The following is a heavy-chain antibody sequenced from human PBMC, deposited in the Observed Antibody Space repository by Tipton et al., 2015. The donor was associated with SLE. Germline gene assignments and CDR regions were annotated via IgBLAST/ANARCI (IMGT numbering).Heavy chain of an antibody. D-gene: IGHD3-16*01. CDR1: GDSVSDNSAA. CDR2: TYYRTKWFN. J-gene: IGHJ3*02. Sequence: GLVKPSQTLSLTCFISGDSVSDNSAAWNWIRQSPSRGLEWLGRTYYRTKWFNDYAASVKGRITIKPDTTKNQFSLQMNSVTPDDTAVYYCTRRRTLGGAFDIWGQGTTVIVSS. V-gene: IGHV6-1*01. CDR3: TRRRTLGGAFDI.